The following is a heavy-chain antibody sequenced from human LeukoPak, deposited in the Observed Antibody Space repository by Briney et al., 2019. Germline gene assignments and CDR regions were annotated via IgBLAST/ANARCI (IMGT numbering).Heavy chain of an antibody. CDR2: ISYDGSNK. V-gene: IGHV3-30-3*01. Sequence: GGSLRLSCAASGFTFSSYAMHWVRPAPGKGLEWVGVISYDGSNKYYADSVKGRFTVSRDNSKNTLYLQMNSLRAEDTAVYYCARDRATGDSSGFQGRWGQGTLVTVSS. CDR1: GFTFSSYA. CDR3: ARDRATGDSSGFQGR. D-gene: IGHD6-19*01. J-gene: IGHJ4*02.